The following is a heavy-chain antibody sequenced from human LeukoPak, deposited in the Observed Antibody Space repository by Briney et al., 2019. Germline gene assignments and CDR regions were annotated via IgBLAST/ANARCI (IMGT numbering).Heavy chain of an antibody. J-gene: IGHJ2*01. CDR1: GYSFTSYW. D-gene: IGHD3-10*01. CDR3: ARQSMGRASPDWYSDL. Sequence: GESLKISCKGSGYSFTSYWIGWVRQMPAKGLEWMGIIYPGDSDTRYSPSFQGQVTISADKSISTAYLQWSSLKASDTAMYYCARQSMGRASPDWYSDLWGRGTLVTVSS. V-gene: IGHV5-51*01. CDR2: IYPGDSDT.